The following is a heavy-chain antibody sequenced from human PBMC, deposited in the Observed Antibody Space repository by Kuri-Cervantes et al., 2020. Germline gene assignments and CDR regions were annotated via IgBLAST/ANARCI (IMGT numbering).Heavy chain of an antibody. CDR1: GGSISSYY. V-gene: IGHV4-59*13. D-gene: IGHD2-2*01. CDR3: ARTIPAAFGYHYYMDV. Sequence: SETLSLTCTVSGGSISSYYWSWIRQPPGKGLEWIGYIYYSGSTNYNPSLKSRVTISVDTSKNQFSLKLSSVTAADTAVYYCARTIPAAFGYHYYMDVWVKGTTVTVSS. J-gene: IGHJ6*03. CDR2: IYYSGST.